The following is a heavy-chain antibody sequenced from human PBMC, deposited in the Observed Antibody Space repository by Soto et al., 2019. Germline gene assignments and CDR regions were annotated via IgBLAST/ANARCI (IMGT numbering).Heavy chain of an antibody. V-gene: IGHV3-7*01. J-gene: IGHJ6*02. CDR2: IKQDGSEK. Sequence: GGSLRLSCAASGFTFSSYWMSWVRQAPGKGLEWVANIKQDGSEKYYVDSVKGRFTISRDNAKNSLYLQMNSLRAEDTAVYYCARDGRVQLWFNYYYGRDVWGQWTTVTVSS. CDR3: ARDGRVQLWFNYYYGRDV. CDR1: GFTFSSYW. D-gene: IGHD5-18*01.